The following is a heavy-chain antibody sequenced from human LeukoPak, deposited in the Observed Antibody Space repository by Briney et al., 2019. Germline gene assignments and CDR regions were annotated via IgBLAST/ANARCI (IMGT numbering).Heavy chain of an antibody. Sequence: PGGSLRPSCAASGFTFSDYYMSWIRQAPGKGLEWVSYISSSGSTIYYADSVKGRFTISRDNAKNSLYLQMNSLRAEDTAVYYCARVQRGYSYNPLGYYYYYMDVWGKGTTVTVSS. J-gene: IGHJ6*03. CDR3: ARVQRGYSYNPLGYYYYYMDV. CDR1: GFTFSDYY. V-gene: IGHV3-11*04. CDR2: ISSSGSTI. D-gene: IGHD5-18*01.